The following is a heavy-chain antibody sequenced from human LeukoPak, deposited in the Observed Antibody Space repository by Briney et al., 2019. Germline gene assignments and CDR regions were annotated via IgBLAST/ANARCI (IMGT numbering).Heavy chain of an antibody. CDR1: GGSISSYY. V-gene: IGHV4-59*08. D-gene: IGHD3-10*01. J-gene: IGHJ3*01. Sequence: PSETLSLTCTVSGGSISSYYWGWIRQPPGKGLEWIGYIHYSGSTNYNPSLKSRVTISVDTSKNQFSLKLSSVTAADTAVYYCARHRGSLGPAQPWGQGTMVTVS. CDR2: IHYSGST. CDR3: ARHRGSLGPAQP.